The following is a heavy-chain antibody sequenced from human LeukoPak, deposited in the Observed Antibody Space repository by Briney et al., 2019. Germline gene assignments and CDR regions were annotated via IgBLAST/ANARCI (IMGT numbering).Heavy chain of an antibody. Sequence: SVKASCKASGGTFSSYAISWVRQAPGQGLEWMGGIIPIFGTANYAQKFQGRVTITADESTSTAYMELSSLRSEDTAVYYCARRNYYGSGGDYWGQGTLVTVSS. J-gene: IGHJ4*02. CDR2: IIPIFGTA. CDR3: ARRNYYGSGGDY. V-gene: IGHV1-69*13. CDR1: GGTFSSYA. D-gene: IGHD3-10*01.